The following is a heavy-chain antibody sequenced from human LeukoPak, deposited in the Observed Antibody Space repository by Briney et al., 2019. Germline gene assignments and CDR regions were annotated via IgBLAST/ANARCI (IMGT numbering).Heavy chain of an antibody. CDR3: ARVSSYGYIDY. V-gene: IGHV1-3*03. Sequence: RASVKVSCKASGYTFTSYAMHWVRQAPGQRLEWMGWINAGNGNTKYSQGFQGRVTITRDTSASTAYMELSSLRSEDMAVYYCARVSSYGYIDYWGQGTLVTVSS. J-gene: IGHJ4*02. D-gene: IGHD5-18*01. CDR2: INAGNGNT. CDR1: GYTFTSYA.